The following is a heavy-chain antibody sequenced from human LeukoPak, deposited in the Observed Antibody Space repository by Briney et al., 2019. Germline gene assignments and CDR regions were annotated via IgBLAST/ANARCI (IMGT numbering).Heavy chain of an antibody. CDR1: GGSISSYY. D-gene: IGHD6-19*01. V-gene: IGHV4-59*12. Sequence: SETLSLTCTVSGGSISSYYWSWIRQPPGKGLEWIGYIYYSGSTNYNPSLKSRVTISVDTSKNQFSLKLSSVTAADTAVYYCAQNKGGSGWYFDYWGQGTLVTVSS. CDR2: IYYSGST. J-gene: IGHJ4*02. CDR3: AQNKGGSGWYFDY.